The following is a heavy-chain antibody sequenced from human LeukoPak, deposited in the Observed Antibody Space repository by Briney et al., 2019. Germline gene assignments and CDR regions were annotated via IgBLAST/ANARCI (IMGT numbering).Heavy chain of an antibody. CDR2: IYPGDSDT. Sequence: GESLKISCKGSGYSFTSYWIGWVRQMPGKGLEWMGIIYPGDSDTRYSPSFQGQVTISADKSISTAYLQWSSLKASDTAMYYCARRVDTAMGNYYYYYMDVWGKGTTVTVSS. V-gene: IGHV5-51*01. CDR3: ARRVDTAMGNYYYYYMDV. CDR1: GYSFTSYW. J-gene: IGHJ6*03. D-gene: IGHD5-18*01.